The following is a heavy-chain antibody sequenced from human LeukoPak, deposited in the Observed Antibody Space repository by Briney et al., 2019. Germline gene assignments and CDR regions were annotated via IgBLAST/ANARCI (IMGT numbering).Heavy chain of an antibody. CDR1: GFISSSDR. Sequence: GGSPRLSCAASGFISSSDRMGWVRQAPGKGLEWVANIKQDGSEKYYADSVKGRFTTSRDNAKNSLYLQMNSLRAEVRAVYYCAIPTGGYYFGRGQGTLVTVSS. V-gene: IGHV3-7*01. CDR2: IKQDGSEK. CDR3: AIPTGGYYFG. J-gene: IGHJ4*02. D-gene: IGHD3-10*01.